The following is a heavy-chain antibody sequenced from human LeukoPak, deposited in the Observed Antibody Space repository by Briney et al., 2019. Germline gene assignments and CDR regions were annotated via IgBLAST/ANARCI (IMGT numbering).Heavy chain of an antibody. CDR1: GFNCSSYW. Sequence: GGSLRLSCAASGFNCSSYWMSWVREAPGKRLEWVDNIKQDGREKYYVDSVKGRFAISRDNAQNSLYLQMNSLRAEDTAVYYCARESAARDFDYWGQGTLVTVSS. CDR3: ARESAARDFDY. CDR2: IKQDGREK. J-gene: IGHJ4*02. D-gene: IGHD6-6*01. V-gene: IGHV3-7*01.